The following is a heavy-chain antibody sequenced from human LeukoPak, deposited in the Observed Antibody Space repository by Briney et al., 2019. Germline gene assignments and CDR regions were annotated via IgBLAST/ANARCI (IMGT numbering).Heavy chain of an antibody. Sequence: GGSLRVSCAASGFTFSSYGMHWVRQAPGKGLEWVAVIWYDGSNKYYADSVKGRFTISRDNSKNTLYLQMNSLRAEDTAVYYCARVRGTAACHVTILIEDTAPWVWYRNWGQGTLVTVSS. V-gene: IGHV3-33*01. CDR2: IWYDGSNK. J-gene: IGHJ4*02. D-gene: IGHD3-3*01. CDR3: ARVRGTAACHVTILIEDTAPWVWYRN. CDR1: GFTFSSYG.